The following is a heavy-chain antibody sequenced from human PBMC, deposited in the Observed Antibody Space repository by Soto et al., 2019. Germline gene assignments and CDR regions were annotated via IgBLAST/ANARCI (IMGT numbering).Heavy chain of an antibody. CDR1: GGTFSSYA. CDR2: IIPIFGTA. D-gene: IGHD3-10*01. V-gene: IGHV1-69*01. CDR3: ARSRGVRGVKGLSYYGMDV. Sequence: QVQLVQSGAEVKKPGSSVKVSCKASGGTFSSYAISWVRQAPGQGLEWMGGIIPIFGTANYAQKFQDRVTITADESTSTAYMELSSLRSEDTAVYYCARSRGVRGVKGLSYYGMDVWGQGTTVTVSS. J-gene: IGHJ6*02.